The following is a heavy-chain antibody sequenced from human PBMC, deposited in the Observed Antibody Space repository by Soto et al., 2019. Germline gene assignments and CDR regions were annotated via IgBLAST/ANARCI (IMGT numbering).Heavy chain of an antibody. CDR1: GGTFSSYT. CDR3: AVPPPGIAAAGTPGY. J-gene: IGHJ4*02. CDR2: IIPILGIA. V-gene: IGHV1-69*02. D-gene: IGHD6-13*01. Sequence: GASVKVSCKASGGTFSSYTISCVRQAPGQGLEWMGRIIPILGIANYAQKFQGRVTITADKSTSTAYMELSSLRSEDTAVYYCAVPPPGIAAAGTPGYWGQGTLVTSPQ.